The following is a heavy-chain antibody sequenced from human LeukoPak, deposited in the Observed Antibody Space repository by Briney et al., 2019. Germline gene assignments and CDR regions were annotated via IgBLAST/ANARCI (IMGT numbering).Heavy chain of an antibody. D-gene: IGHD5-24*01. Sequence: GASVKVSCKASGYTFTSYYMHWVRQAPGQGLEWMGIINPSGGSTSYAQKFQGRVTMTRDTSTSTVYMELSSLRSEDTAVYYCARAAMNLDGYNWWYFDYWGQGTLVTVSS. CDR3: ARAAMNLDGYNWWYFDY. CDR1: GYTFTSYY. J-gene: IGHJ4*02. CDR2: INPSGGST. V-gene: IGHV1-46*01.